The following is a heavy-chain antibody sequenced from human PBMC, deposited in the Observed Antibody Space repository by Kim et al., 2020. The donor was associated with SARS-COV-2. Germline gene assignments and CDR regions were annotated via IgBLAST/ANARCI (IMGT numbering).Heavy chain of an antibody. CDR3: AKGLRYFDWLFGPDAFD. CDR2: ISYDGSNK. V-gene: IGHV3-30*18. CDR1: GFTFSSYG. D-gene: IGHD3-9*01. J-gene: IGHJ3*02. Sequence: GGSLRLSCAASGFTFSSYGMHWVRQAPGKGLEWVAVISYDGSNKYYADSVKGRFTISRDNSKNTLYLQMNSLRAEDTAVYYCAKGLRYFDWLFGPDAFD.